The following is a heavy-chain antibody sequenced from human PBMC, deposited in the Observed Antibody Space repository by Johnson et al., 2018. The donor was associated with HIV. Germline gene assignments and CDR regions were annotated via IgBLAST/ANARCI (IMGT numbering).Heavy chain of an antibody. CDR3: ARGDRSTYYRRGAFDM. D-gene: IGHD1-26*01. V-gene: IGHV3-30*02. CDR2: IRYDGSNK. Sequence: QVQLVESGGGVVQPGGSLRLSCAASGFTFSSYGMHWVRQAPGKGLEWVAFIRYDGSNKYYADSMTGRFAISRDNAKNSLYLQMNSLRAEDTAAYSCARGDRSTYYRRGAFDMWGQGTMVTVSS. J-gene: IGHJ3*02. CDR1: GFTFSSYG.